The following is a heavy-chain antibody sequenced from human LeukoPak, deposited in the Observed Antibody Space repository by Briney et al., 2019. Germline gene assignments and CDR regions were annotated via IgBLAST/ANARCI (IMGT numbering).Heavy chain of an antibody. CDR3: ARGRDYVWGSYRYPGYFQH. V-gene: IGHV3-53*04. CDR2: IYSGGST. D-gene: IGHD3-16*02. CDR1: GFTVSSNY. Sequence: GGSLRLSCAASGFTVSSNYMRWVRQAPGKGLEWVSVIYSGGSTYYADSVKGRFTISRHNSKNTLYLQMNSLRAEDTAVYYCARGRDYVWGSYRYPGYFQHWGQGTLVTVSS. J-gene: IGHJ1*01.